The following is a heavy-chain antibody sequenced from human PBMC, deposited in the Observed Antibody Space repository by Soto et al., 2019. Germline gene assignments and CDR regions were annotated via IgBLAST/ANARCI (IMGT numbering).Heavy chain of an antibody. D-gene: IGHD3-9*01. Sequence: SETRSLTCAVYGGSFSGYYWSWIRQPPGKGLEWIGEINHSGSTNYNPSLKSRVTISVDTSKNQFSLKLSSVTAADTAVYYCARGLRYLDWLNWFDPWGKGTLVTVS. CDR1: GGSFSGYY. CDR2: INHSGST. CDR3: ARGLRYLDWLNWFDP. V-gene: IGHV4-34*01. J-gene: IGHJ5*02.